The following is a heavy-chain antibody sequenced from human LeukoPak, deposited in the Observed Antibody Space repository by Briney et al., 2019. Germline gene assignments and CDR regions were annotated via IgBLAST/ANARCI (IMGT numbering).Heavy chain of an antibody. V-gene: IGHV3-21*01. CDR1: GFTFSSYS. CDR3: ARDWAGSSYDY. Sequence: GGSLRLSCAASGFTFSSYSIHWVRQTPGKGLEGVSSISSTSSYIYYADSVKGRFTISIDNAKNTVYLQMKSLTAEDTAVYYCARDWAGSSYDYWGQGTLVTVSS. J-gene: IGHJ4*02. D-gene: IGHD3-10*01. CDR2: ISSTSSYI.